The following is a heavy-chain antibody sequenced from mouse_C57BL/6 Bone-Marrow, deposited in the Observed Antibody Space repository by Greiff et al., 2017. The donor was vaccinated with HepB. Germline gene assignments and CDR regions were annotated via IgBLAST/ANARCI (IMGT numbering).Heavy chain of an antibody. CDR1: GYTFTSYW. D-gene: IGHD2-3*01. CDR2: IHPNSGST. Sequence: QVQLQQPGAELVKPGASVKLSCKASGYTFTSYWMHWVKQRPGQGLEWIGMIHPNSGSTNYNEKFKSKATLTVDKSSSTAYMQLSSLTSEDSAVYYCAREEGDGYYFRFDYWGQGTTLTVSS. CDR3: AREEGDGYYFRFDY. J-gene: IGHJ2*01. V-gene: IGHV1-64*01.